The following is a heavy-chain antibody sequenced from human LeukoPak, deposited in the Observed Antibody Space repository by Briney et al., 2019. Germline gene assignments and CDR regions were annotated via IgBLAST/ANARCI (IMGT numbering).Heavy chain of an antibody. J-gene: IGHJ4*02. CDR1: GFTVSSNY. CDR3: AKDGGYSSSWYHY. V-gene: IGHV3-66*01. D-gene: IGHD6-13*01. CDR2: IYSGGST. Sequence: PGGSLRLSCAASGFTVSSNYMSWVRQAPGKGLEWVSVIYSGGSTYYADSVKGRFTISRDNSKNTLYLQMNSLRAEDTAVYYCAKDGGYSSSWYHYWGQGTLVTVSS.